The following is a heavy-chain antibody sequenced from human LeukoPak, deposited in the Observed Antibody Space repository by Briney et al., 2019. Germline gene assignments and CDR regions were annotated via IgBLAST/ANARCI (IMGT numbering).Heavy chain of an antibody. CDR3: ARGRGVVVPAAIWFDP. CDR2: LYYSGST. V-gene: IGHV4-59*01. Sequence: SETLSLTCTLPGGSISGSYWSWMPDPPGEGGGGIGYLYYSGSTNYTPSLKSRVTISVDTSKNQSSLKLSSVTAADTAVYYCARGRGVVVPAAIWFDPWGQGTLVTVSS. D-gene: IGHD2-2*01. CDR1: GGSISGSY. J-gene: IGHJ5*02.